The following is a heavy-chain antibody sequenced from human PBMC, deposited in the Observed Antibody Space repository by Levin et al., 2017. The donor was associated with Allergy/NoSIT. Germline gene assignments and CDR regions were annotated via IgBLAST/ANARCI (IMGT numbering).Heavy chain of an antibody. CDR3: AALSSTSSYYYGMDV. V-gene: IGHV3-43*01. D-gene: IGHD2-2*01. CDR2: ISWDGGST. J-gene: IGHJ6*02. CDR1: GFTFDDYT. Sequence: SCAASGFTFDDYTMHWVRQAPGKGLEWVSLISWDGGSTYYADSVKGRFTISRDNSKNSLYLQMNSLRTEDTALYYCAALSSTSSYYYGMDVWGQGTTVTVSS.